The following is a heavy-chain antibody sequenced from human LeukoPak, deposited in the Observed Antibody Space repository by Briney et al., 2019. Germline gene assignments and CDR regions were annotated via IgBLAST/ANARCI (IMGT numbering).Heavy chain of an antibody. J-gene: IGHJ5*02. Sequence: SETLSLTCAVYGGSFSGYYWSWIRQPPGKGLEGIGEINHSGSTNYNPSLKSRVTISVDTSKNQFSLKLSSVTAADTAVYYCARGGYCSSTSCPKGWFDPWGQGTLVTVSS. CDR1: GGSFSGYY. D-gene: IGHD2-2*01. CDR2: INHSGST. CDR3: ARGGYCSSTSCPKGWFDP. V-gene: IGHV4-34*01.